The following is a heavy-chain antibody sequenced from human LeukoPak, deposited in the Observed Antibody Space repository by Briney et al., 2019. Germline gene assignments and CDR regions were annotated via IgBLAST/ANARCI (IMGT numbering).Heavy chain of an antibody. D-gene: IGHD2-8*01. CDR1: GYIFTGYY. V-gene: IGHV1-2*02. Sequence: GASVKVSCKAFGYIFTGYYMHWVRQAPGQGLEWMGWVNPNSGGTNYAQKFQGRVTMTRDTSISTAYMELSRLRSDDTAVYYCARGVGGIVLMVYAISHWFDPWGQGTLVTVSS. CDR2: VNPNSGGT. CDR3: ARGVGGIVLMVYAISHWFDP. J-gene: IGHJ5*02.